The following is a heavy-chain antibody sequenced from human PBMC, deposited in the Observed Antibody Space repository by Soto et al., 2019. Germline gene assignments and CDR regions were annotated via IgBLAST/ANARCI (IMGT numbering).Heavy chain of an antibody. CDR1: GGSISSGGYY. D-gene: IGHD3-10*01. CDR3: ARDLWFGELRGFDP. Sequence: QVQLQESGPGLVKPSQTLSLTCTVSGGSISSGGYYWSWIRQHPGKGLEWIGYIYYSGSTYYNPSLTSRVTISVDTSKNQFSLKLSSVTAADTAVYYWARDLWFGELRGFDPWGQGTLVTVSS. CDR2: IYYSGST. J-gene: IGHJ5*02. V-gene: IGHV4-31*03.